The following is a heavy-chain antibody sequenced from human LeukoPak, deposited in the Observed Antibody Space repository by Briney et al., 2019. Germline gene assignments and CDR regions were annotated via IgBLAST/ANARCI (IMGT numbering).Heavy chain of an antibody. CDR2: IKSDGSIT. J-gene: IGHJ6*04. V-gene: IGHV3-74*01. CDR1: GFIFSNYW. D-gene: IGHD4-11*01. Sequence: QPGGPLTLSCAASGFIFSNYWMLWVRQAPGKGLVWVSNIKSDGSITNYADSVKGRFTISRDNAKNILYLQMNSLRAEDTAVYYCGRDNNYKVDVWGKGTTVTVSS. CDR3: GRDNNYKVDV.